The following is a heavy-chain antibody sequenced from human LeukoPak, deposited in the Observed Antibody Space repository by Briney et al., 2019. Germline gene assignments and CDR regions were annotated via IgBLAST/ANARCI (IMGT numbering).Heavy chain of an antibody. CDR1: GYTFTNYD. CDR2: RNPNSGRT. Sequence: GASVKVACKASGYTFTNYDINWVRQATGQGLEWMGWRNPNSGRTGFTQKFQGRLTMTADTSISTAYMELSSLTSDDTAVYYCARGPVSTHGMDVWGHGTTVTVSS. J-gene: IGHJ6*02. D-gene: IGHD6-13*01. CDR3: ARGPVSTHGMDV. V-gene: IGHV1-8*01.